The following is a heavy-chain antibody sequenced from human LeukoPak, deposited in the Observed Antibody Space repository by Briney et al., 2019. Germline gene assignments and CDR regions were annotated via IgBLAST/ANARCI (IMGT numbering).Heavy chain of an antibody. J-gene: IGHJ4*02. V-gene: IGHV1-2*02. CDR1: GYTFTCYY. Sequence: ASVKVSCKASGYTFTCYYMHWVRQAPGQGLEWTGWINPNSGGTNYAQKFQGRVTMTRDTSISTAYMELSRLRSDDTAVYYCARSPSDYGDFIDYWGQGTLVTVSS. D-gene: IGHD4-17*01. CDR3: ARSPSDYGDFIDY. CDR2: INPNSGGT.